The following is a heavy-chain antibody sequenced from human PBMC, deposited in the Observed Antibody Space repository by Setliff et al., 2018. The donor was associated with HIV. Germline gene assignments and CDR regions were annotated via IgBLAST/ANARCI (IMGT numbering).Heavy chain of an antibody. V-gene: IGHV4-34*01. J-gene: IGHJ4*02. Sequence: PSETLSLTCAVYGGSFSGYYWSWVRQSPGKGLEWIGEINHSGSTNYNPSLKSRVTILGDTSKNQFSLKLSSVTAADTAAYYCARRAGSDYFTRFDYWGQGTLVTVSS. CDR2: INHSGST. CDR3: ARRAGSDYFTRFDY. CDR1: GGSFSGYY. D-gene: IGHD3-10*01.